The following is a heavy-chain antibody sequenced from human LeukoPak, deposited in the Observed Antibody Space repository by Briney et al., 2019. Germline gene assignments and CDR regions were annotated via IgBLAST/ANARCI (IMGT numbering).Heavy chain of an antibody. V-gene: IGHV3-49*03. CDR3: TSPPNFDWLLGFDY. CDR2: IRSKAYGGTT. D-gene: IGHD3-9*01. CDR1: GSTFGDYA. J-gene: IGHJ4*02. Sequence: GGSLRLSCTASGSTFGDYAMSWFRQAPGKGLEWVGFIRSKAYGGTTEYAASVKGRFTISRDDSKSIAYLQMNSLKTEDTAVYYCTSPPNFDWLLGFDYWGQGTLVTVSS.